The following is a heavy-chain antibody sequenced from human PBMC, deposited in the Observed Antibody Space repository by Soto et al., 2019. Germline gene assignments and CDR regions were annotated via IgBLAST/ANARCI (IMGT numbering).Heavy chain of an antibody. J-gene: IGHJ2*01. CDR3: ARGEDDSSGYYYVWYFDL. CDR2: IYYSGST. D-gene: IGHD3-22*01. CDR1: GGSISSYY. Sequence: QVQLQESGPGLVKPSETLSLTCTVSGGSISSYYWSWIRQPPGKGLEWIGYIYYSGSTNCNPSLKSRVTISVDTSKNQFSLKLSSVTAADTAVYYCARGEDDSSGYYYVWYFDLWGRGTLVTVSS. V-gene: IGHV4-59*01.